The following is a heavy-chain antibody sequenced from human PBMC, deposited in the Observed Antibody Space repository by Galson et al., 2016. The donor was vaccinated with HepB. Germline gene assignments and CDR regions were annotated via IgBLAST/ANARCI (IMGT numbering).Heavy chain of an antibody. CDR1: GLSVTNKH. CDR2: IDGGGST. Sequence: SLRLSCAGSGLSVTNKHMNWVRQAPGKGLEWVSFIDGGGSTYYADSVRGRFTISRHNSENTLYLQMNSLRTEGTAVYYCATTRLLDNWGRGILVTVSS. V-gene: IGHV3-53*04. CDR3: ATTRLLDN. J-gene: IGHJ4*02.